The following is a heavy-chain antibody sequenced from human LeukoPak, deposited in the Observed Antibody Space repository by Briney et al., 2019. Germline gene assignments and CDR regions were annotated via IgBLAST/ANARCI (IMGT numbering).Heavy chain of an antibody. CDR2: INPNSGGT. Sequence: ASVKVSCPSSGYTFTGYYMHWVRQAPGQGLEWMGWINPNSGGTNYAQKFQGRVIITRDTSISTAYMELSRLRSDDTAVYYCAREAPRGSSWFDYWGQGTLVTVSS. CDR3: AREAPRGSSWFDY. CDR1: GYTFTGYY. V-gene: IGHV1-2*02. J-gene: IGHJ4*02. D-gene: IGHD2-15*01.